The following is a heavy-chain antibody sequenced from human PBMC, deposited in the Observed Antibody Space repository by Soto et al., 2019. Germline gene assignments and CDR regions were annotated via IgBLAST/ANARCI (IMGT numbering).Heavy chain of an antibody. CDR2: ISGSGGST. CDR3: AKEGTVQQLAAYYYYGMDV. CDR1: GFTFSSYA. J-gene: IGHJ6*02. D-gene: IGHD6-6*01. Sequence: GGSLRLSCAASGFTFSSYAMSWVRQAPGKGLEWVSAISGSGGSTYYADSVKGRFTISRDNSKNTLYLQMNSLRAEDTAVYYCAKEGTVQQLAAYYYYGMDVWGQGTTVTVSS. V-gene: IGHV3-23*01.